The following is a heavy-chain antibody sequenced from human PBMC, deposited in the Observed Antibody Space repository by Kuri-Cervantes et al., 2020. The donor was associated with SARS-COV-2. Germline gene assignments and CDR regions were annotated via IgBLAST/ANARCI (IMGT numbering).Heavy chain of an antibody. CDR1: GFTVSSNY. CDR3: ARGGYSYSAYFDY. D-gene: IGHD5-18*01. Sequence: GESLKISCAAPGFTVSSNYISWVRQAPGKGLEWVSFIYSGGRTYYADSVKGRFTISRDNSKNTLYLQMNSLRDEDTAVYYCARGGYSYSAYFDYLGQGTLVTFSS. V-gene: IGHV3-53*01. J-gene: IGHJ4*02. CDR2: IYSGGRT.